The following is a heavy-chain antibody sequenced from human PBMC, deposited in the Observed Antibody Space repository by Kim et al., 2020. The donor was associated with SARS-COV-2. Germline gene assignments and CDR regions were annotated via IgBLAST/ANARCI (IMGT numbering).Heavy chain of an antibody. J-gene: IGHJ6*01. CDR1: GFIFSTYA. V-gene: IGHV3-30*18. D-gene: IGHD3-10*01. Sequence: GGSLRLSCAASGFIFSTYAIHWVRQAPGKGLEWLALISYDGSNTYYADTVKGRFTISRDNSENTLYLQMNSLRAEDTAVYYCAKDLLRGVNFYYYCMDF. CDR3: AKDLLRGVNFYYYCMDF. CDR2: ISYDGSNT.